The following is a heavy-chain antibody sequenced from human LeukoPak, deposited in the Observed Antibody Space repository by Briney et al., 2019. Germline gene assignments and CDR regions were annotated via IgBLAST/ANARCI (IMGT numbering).Heavy chain of an antibody. D-gene: IGHD7-27*01. CDR1: GYTFTGYY. CDR3: ARENTGGAAFDI. V-gene: IGHV1-2*02. J-gene: IGHJ3*02. Sequence: ASVRVSCKASGYTFTGYYMHWVRQTPGQGLERMGWIKPDSGGTNYAQQFQGRVTMTRDTSINRAYMELSRLRSDDTALYYCARENTGGAAFDIWGQGTMVTVSS. CDR2: IKPDSGGT.